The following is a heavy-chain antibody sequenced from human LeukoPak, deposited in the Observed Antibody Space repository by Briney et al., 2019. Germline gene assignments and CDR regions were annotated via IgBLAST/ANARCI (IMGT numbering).Heavy chain of an antibody. CDR2: ISGSGGST. J-gene: IGHJ6*03. D-gene: IGHD3-3*01. CDR3: AKLGNWNYYYYMDV. V-gene: IGHV3-23*01. CDR1: GFTFSSYA. Sequence: PEGSLRLSCAASGFTFSSYAMSWVRQAPGKGLEWVSAISGSGGSTYYADSVKGRFTISRDNSKNTLYLQMNSLRAEDTAVYYCAKLGNWNYYYYMDVWGKGTTVTVSS.